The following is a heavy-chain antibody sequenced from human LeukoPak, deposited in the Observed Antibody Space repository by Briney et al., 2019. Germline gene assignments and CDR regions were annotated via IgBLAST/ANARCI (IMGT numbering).Heavy chain of an antibody. CDR3: ATDLPYCSGTSCYNALYI. J-gene: IGHJ3*02. D-gene: IGHD2-2*01. CDR1: GFTFSNAW. V-gene: IGHV3-15*01. CDR2: IRSKTDGGTT. Sequence: GSLRLSCAASGFTFSNAWMNWVRQAPGKGLGWVGRIRSKTDGGTTEYGAPVKGRFTISRDDSKGMLFLQMNSLKTEDTAVYYCATDLPYCSGTSCYNALYIWGQGTMVTVSS.